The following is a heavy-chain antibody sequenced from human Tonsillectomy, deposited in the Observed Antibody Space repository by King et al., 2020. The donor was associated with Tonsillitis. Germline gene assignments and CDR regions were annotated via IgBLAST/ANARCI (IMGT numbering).Heavy chain of an antibody. J-gene: IGHJ4*02. Sequence: VQLQQWGAGLLKPSETLSLTCAVYGGSFRGYSWSWVRQPPGRGLEWIGEINHSGNTKYNPSLKSRVTISVDKSKNQFSLKLSSVTAADSAVYYCARGVPGYWGQGTLVTVSS. CDR3: ARGVPGY. V-gene: IGHV4-34*01. CDR2: INHSGNT. CDR1: GGSFRGYS. D-gene: IGHD3-10*01.